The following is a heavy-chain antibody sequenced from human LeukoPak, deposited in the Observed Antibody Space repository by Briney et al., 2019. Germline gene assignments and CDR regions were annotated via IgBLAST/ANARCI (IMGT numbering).Heavy chain of an antibody. Sequence: GGSLRLSCAASGFIFSDHYMDWVRQAPGKGLEWVGRIRDKPNTYTTEYAASVKGRFTISRDDSKNTLYLQMNSLKTEDTAVYYCTTDSSKIVFMDVWGKGTTVTVSS. CDR1: GFIFSDHY. D-gene: IGHD6-19*01. CDR2: IRDKPNTYTT. CDR3: TTDSSKIVFMDV. V-gene: IGHV3-72*01. J-gene: IGHJ6*03.